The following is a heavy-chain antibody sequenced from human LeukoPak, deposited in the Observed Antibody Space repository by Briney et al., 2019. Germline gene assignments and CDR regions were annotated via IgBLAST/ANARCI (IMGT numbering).Heavy chain of an antibody. V-gene: IGHV4-59*01. D-gene: IGHD5-24*01. CDR1: GGSISSYY. J-gene: IGHJ3*02. Sequence: SETLSLTCTVSGGSISSYYWRWIRQPPGKGLEWIGYIYYSGSTNYNPSLKSRVTISVDTSKNQFSLKLSSVTAADTAVYYCARAGDGYKRKKAFDIWGQGTMVTVSS. CDR2: IYYSGST. CDR3: ARAGDGYKRKKAFDI.